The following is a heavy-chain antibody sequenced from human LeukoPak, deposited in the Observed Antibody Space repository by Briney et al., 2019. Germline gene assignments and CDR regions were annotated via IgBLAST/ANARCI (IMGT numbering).Heavy chain of an antibody. D-gene: IGHD1-26*01. CDR3: ARLPGAH. Sequence: SETLSLTCSVSGGSISSSFYYWGWIRQPPGKGLEWIGSIYYSGSTYYNPSLKSRVTISVDTSKNQFSLKLSSVTAADTAVYYCARLPGAHWGQGTLVTVSS. CDR1: GGSISSSFYY. J-gene: IGHJ4*02. CDR2: IYYSGST. V-gene: IGHV4-39*01.